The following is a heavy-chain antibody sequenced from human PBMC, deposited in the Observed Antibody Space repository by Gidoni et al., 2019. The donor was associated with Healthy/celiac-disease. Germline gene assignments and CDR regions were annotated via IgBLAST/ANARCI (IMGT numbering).Heavy chain of an antibody. J-gene: IGHJ6*04. CDR2: IYYSGSP. CDR3: ATTTHYDFWSGYSTYYCYYGMDV. D-gene: IGHD3-3*01. Sequence: QLQLQASGPGLVKPSETLSLTRTFLGGPTRSSRYYWGWIRQPPGKGLEWFGSIYYSGSPHYNPSLKSRVTISVDTSKNQFSLKLSSVTAADTAVYFCATTTHYDFWSGYSTYYCYYGMDVWGKGTTVTVSS. V-gene: IGHV4-39*01. CDR1: GGPTRSSRYY.